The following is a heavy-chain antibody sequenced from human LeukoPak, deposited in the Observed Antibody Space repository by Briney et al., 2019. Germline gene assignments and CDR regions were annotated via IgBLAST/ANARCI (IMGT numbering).Heavy chain of an antibody. V-gene: IGHV1-69*01. CDR3: ARDQRSYFDY. CDR1: GDTFSSYA. D-gene: IGHD4-17*01. Sequence: GASVKVSCRAFGDTFSSYAISWVRRAPGQGLEWMGGIIPIFGTANYAQKFQGRVTITADESTSTAYMELSSLRSEDTAVYYCARDQRSYFDYWGQGTLVTVSS. CDR2: IIPIFGTA. J-gene: IGHJ4*02.